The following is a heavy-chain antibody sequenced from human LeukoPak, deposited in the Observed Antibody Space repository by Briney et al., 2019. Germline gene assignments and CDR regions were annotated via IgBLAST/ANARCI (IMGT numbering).Heavy chain of an antibody. Sequence: PSETLSLTCTDSGGSISSYYWSWIRQPPGKGLEWIGYIYYGGSTNYNPSLKSRVTISVDTSKNQFSLKLSSVTAADTAVYYCASTHYDYVWGSYRPFDYWGQGTLVTVSS. CDR3: ASTHYDYVWGSYRPFDY. V-gene: IGHV4-59*01. CDR2: IYYGGST. D-gene: IGHD3-16*02. CDR1: GGSISSYY. J-gene: IGHJ4*02.